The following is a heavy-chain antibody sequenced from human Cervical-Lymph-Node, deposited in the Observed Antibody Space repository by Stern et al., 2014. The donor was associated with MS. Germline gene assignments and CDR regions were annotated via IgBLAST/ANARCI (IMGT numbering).Heavy chain of an antibody. Sequence: VQLVQSGAEVKKPGESLKISCEASGYLFDDYWIGWVRQMSGRGLELVAIIFPRDSNTRYSPSVQGQVPISADKSISTAFLQGSTLRPRTPPMYSCGRSPATPSGYDRFDYWGQGALVTVSS. V-gene: IGHV5-51*03. CDR3: GRSPATPSGYDRFDY. CDR1: GYLFDDYW. J-gene: IGHJ4*02. D-gene: IGHD5-12*01. CDR2: IFPRDSNT.